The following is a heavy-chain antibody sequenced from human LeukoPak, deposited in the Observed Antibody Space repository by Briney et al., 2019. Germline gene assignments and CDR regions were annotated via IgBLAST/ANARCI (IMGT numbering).Heavy chain of an antibody. J-gene: IGHJ6*03. CDR2: ISSSSSTI. D-gene: IGHD2-8*01. CDR1: GFTFSSYS. CDR3: ARVATKSRYYYMDV. Sequence: GGSLRLSCAASGFTFSSYSMNWVRQAPGKGLEWVSYISSSSSTIYYADSVKGRFTISRDNAKNSLYLQMNSLRAEDTAVYYCARVATKSRYYYMDVWGKGTTVTVSS. V-gene: IGHV3-48*01.